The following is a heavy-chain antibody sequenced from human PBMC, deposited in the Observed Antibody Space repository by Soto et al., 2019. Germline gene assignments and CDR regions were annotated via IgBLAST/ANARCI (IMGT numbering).Heavy chain of an antibody. J-gene: IGHJ4*02. CDR2: IYYNDDR. D-gene: IGHD5-12*01. Sequence: SGLTLVNPTQTLTLTCTFSGFSFTTAGVAVGWIRQTPGGALEWLTLIYYNDDRRFSPSLKTRLTITGDTSKNQVVLSLTNVDPGDTATYFCAHSDGGYEIIYFDFWGQGIPVTVSS. V-gene: IGHV2-5*01. CDR3: AHSDGGYEIIYFDF. CDR1: GFSFTTAGVA.